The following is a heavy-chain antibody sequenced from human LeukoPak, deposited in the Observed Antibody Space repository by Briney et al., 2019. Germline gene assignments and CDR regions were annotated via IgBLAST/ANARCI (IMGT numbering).Heavy chain of an antibody. D-gene: IGHD3-3*02. V-gene: IGHV3-66*01. J-gene: IGHJ5*02. CDR1: EFTVSSNY. Sequence: GGSLRLSCAASEFTVSSNYMSWIRQAPGKGLEWVSVIYSGGNTYYADSVKGRFTISRDNSKNTLYLQMNSLRVEDTAVYYCARTFSLGGFDPWGQGTLVTVSS. CDR3: ARTFSLGGFDP. CDR2: IYSGGNT.